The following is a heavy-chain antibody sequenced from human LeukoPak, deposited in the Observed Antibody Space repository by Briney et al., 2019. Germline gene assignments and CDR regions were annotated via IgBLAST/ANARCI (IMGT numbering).Heavy chain of an antibody. V-gene: IGHV6-1*01. J-gene: IGHJ4*02. D-gene: IGHD1-26*01. CDR2: TYYRSQWYN. CDR1: GERLSGESGT. Sequence: QALRLTNPYSGERLSGESGTSQWSRQHPKRGLEWLGRTYYRSQWYNDYALSVKSRVTINPDTSKNQFSLHLNSVTPEDTAVYYCARDGPGNFDSWGQGTLVTVPS. CDR3: ARDGPGNFDS.